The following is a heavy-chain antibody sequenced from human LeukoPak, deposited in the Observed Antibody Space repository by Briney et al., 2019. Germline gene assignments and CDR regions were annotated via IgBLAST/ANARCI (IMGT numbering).Heavy chain of an antibody. Sequence: GGSLRLSCAASGFTFSIYAVSWVRQAPGKGLEWVSAISGSGGSTYYADSVKGRFTISRDNSKNTLYLQMNSLRAEDTAVYYCAKAQPPHYYGSGSYYPFDYWGQGTLVTVSS. CDR2: ISGSGGST. CDR1: GFTFSIYA. D-gene: IGHD3-10*01. J-gene: IGHJ4*02. V-gene: IGHV3-23*01. CDR3: AKAQPPHYYGSGSYYPFDY.